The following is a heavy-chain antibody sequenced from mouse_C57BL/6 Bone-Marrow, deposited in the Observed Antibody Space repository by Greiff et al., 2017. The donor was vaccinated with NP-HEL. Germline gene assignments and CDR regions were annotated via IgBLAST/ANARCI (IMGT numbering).Heavy chain of an antibody. J-gene: IGHJ2*01. V-gene: IGHV5-17*01. CDR2: ISSGSSTI. Sequence: DVHLVESGGGLVKPGGSLKLSCAASGFTFSDYGMHWVRQAPEKGLEWVAYISSGSSTIYYADTVKGRFTISRDNAKNTLFLQMTSLRSEDTAMYYCARRDYGNSLFDYWGQGTTLTVSS. CDR1: GFTFSDYG. D-gene: IGHD2-1*01. CDR3: ARRDYGNSLFDY.